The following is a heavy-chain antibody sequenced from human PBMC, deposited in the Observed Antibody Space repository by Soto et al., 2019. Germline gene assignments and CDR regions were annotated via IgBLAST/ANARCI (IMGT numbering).Heavy chain of an antibody. Sequence: ASVKVSCKASGGTFSSYAISWVRQAPGQGLEWMGGIIPIFGTANYAQKFQGRVTITADESTSTAYMELSSLRSEDTAVYYCARSRERYFDWLPDAFDIWGQGTMVTVSS. CDR2: IIPIFGTA. D-gene: IGHD3-9*01. V-gene: IGHV1-69*13. J-gene: IGHJ3*02. CDR1: GGTFSSYA. CDR3: ARSRERYFDWLPDAFDI.